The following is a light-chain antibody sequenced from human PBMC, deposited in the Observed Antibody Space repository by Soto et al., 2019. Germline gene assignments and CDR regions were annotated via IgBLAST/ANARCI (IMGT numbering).Light chain of an antibody. CDR1: QSFSSSY. CDR2: GAS. V-gene: IGKV3-20*01. Sequence: EIVLTQSPGTLSLSRGERATLSCRASQSFSSSYLAWYQHKPGQAPRLLIYGASSRATGIPDRFSGSGSGTDFTLTISRLEPEDFALYYCQHYVERSPITFGQGTRLEIK. CDR3: QHYVERSPIT. J-gene: IGKJ5*01.